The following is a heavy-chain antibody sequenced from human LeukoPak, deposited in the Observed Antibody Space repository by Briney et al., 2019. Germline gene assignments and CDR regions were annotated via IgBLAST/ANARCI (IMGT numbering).Heavy chain of an antibody. D-gene: IGHD6-25*01. CDR2: INYTGST. CDR3: ARVAGYLPTRWFDP. V-gene: IGHV4-34*01. Sequence: SETLSLTCAVYGGSFSGFYWSWIRHVPGKGLEWIGEINYTGSTSYNPSLKSRVTISVDASQNQFFLLLTSVTAADTAVYYCARVAGYLPTRWFDPWGQGTHVTVSS. CDR1: GGSFSGFY. J-gene: IGHJ5*02.